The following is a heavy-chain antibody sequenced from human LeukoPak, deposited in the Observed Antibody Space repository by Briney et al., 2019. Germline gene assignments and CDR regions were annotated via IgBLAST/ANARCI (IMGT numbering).Heavy chain of an antibody. V-gene: IGHV3-48*01. Sequence: GGSLRLSCAASGFTFSTSIMSWVRQAPGKGLEWVSYITSSSSPIYYADSVKGRFTISRDNAKNSLYLQMNSLRAEDTAVYYCAELGITMIGGVWGKGTTVTISS. CDR3: AELGITMIGGV. J-gene: IGHJ6*04. CDR1: GFTFSTSI. CDR2: ITSSSSPI. D-gene: IGHD3-10*02.